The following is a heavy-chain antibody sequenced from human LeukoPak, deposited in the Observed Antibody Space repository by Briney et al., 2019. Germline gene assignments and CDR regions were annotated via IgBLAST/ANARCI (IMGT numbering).Heavy chain of an antibody. Sequence: SETLSLTCTVSGDSVSNDRYYWTWIRQSPGKGLEWIAYIRYSGHTNYNPSLDTRVTISLDASKNQLSLRLYSVTAADTAMYYCARYNWDTWFDPWGQGALVTVSS. CDR2: IRYSGHT. V-gene: IGHV4-61*01. CDR3: ARYNWDTWFDP. D-gene: IGHD1-1*01. CDR1: GDSVSNDRYY. J-gene: IGHJ5*02.